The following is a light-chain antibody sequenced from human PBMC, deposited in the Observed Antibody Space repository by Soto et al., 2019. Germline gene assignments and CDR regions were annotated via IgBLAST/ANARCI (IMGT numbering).Light chain of an antibody. V-gene: IGKV1-39*01. CDR1: QSIISY. Sequence: DIQMTQSPSSLSASVGDRVTITCRASQSIISYLNWFQQKPGKAPNLLIYTTSNLQSGVPSRFSGSGSGTDFTLTISSLQPEDFATYYCQQSYTTSYTFCQGTKLEIE. CDR2: TTS. CDR3: QQSYTTSYT. J-gene: IGKJ2*01.